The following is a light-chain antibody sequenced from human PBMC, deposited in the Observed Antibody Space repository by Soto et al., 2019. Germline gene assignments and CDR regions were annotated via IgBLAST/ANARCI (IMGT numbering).Light chain of an antibody. CDR3: QQYESFPRT. J-gene: IGKJ1*01. CDR1: QSINNW. V-gene: IGKV1-5*03. CDR2: KAS. Sequence: DIQMTQSPSTLSASVGDRVTITCRASQSINNWLAWYQQKPGKAPKLFIFKASTLEIGVPSRFSGSGSWTEFTLSISSLQPDDFATYFCQQYESFPRTFGQGTKVEIK.